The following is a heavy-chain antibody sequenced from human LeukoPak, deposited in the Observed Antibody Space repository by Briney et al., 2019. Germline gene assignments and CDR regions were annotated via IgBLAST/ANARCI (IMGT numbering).Heavy chain of an antibody. CDR2: ISAYNGHT. Sequence: ASVKVSCKASGYTFTSYGLTWVRQAPGQGLEWMGWISAYNGHTKYPQKLQGRVTMTTDTSTSTAYMELRSLRSDDTAVYYCARDRRYSYGFDAFDIWGQGTMVTVSS. CDR3: ARDRRYSYGFDAFDI. V-gene: IGHV1-18*01. J-gene: IGHJ3*02. CDR1: GYTFTSYG. D-gene: IGHD5-18*01.